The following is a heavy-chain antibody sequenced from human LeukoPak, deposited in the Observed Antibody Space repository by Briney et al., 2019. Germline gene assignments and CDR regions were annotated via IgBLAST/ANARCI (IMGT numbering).Heavy chain of an antibody. V-gene: IGHV3-33*01. J-gene: IGHJ4*02. Sequence: GRSLRLSCAASGFTFSSYSMHWVRQAPGKGLERVAVIWYDGSNKYYADSVKGRFTISRDNSKNTLYLQMNSLRAEDTAVYYCARDGVTFGGVIVSPFFDYWGQGTLVTVSS. CDR1: GFTFSSYS. CDR3: ARDGVTFGGVIVSPFFDY. CDR2: IWYDGSNK. D-gene: IGHD3-16*02.